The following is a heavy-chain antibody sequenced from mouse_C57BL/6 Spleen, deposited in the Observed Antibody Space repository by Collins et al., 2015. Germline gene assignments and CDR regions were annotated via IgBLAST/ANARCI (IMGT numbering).Heavy chain of an antibody. J-gene: IGHJ1*03. CDR3: ARQPSYDYDGYFDV. Sequence: KQWYQRRVHGIGDIYPGSGSTNYNEKFKSKATLTVDTSSSTAYMQLSSLTSEDSAVYYCARQPSYDYDGYFDVWGTGTVTVSS. V-gene: IGHV1-55*01. D-gene: IGHD2-4*01. CDR2: IYPGSGST.